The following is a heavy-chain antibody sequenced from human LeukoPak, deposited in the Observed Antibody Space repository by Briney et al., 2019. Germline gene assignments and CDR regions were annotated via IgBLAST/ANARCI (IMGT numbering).Heavy chain of an antibody. CDR3: ARESGGNPATSEDY. Sequence: GASVKVSCKASGYTFTGYYMHWVRQAPGQGLEWMGRINPNSGGTSYAQKFQGRVTMTRDTSTSTVYMELSSLRSEDTAVYYCARESGGNPATSEDYWGQGTLVTVSS. V-gene: IGHV1-2*06. CDR2: INPNSGGT. D-gene: IGHD4-23*01. J-gene: IGHJ4*02. CDR1: GYTFTGYY.